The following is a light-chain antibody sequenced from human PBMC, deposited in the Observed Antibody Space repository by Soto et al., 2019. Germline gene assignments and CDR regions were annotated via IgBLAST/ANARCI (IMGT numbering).Light chain of an antibody. J-gene: IGKJ4*01. Sequence: DIQMTQSPSSLSAAVGVRVIITCRASQGIDNYLAWYQQRPGKVPKLLIYAASTLQSGVPSRFSGSGSGTEFTLTISSLQPEDGASYYCQKYECVPLTFGGGTRVEIK. CDR3: QKYECVPLT. V-gene: IGKV1-27*01. CDR2: AAS. CDR1: QGIDNY.